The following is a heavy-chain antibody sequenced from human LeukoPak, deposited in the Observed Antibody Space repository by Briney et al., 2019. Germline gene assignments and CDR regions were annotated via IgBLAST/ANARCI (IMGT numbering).Heavy chain of an antibody. CDR3: AKTWWLGYYFDY. J-gene: IGHJ4*02. D-gene: IGHD6-19*01. CDR1: GFTFSSYA. CDR2: ISGSGSST. Sequence: LTGGSLSLSCAASGFTFSSYAMSWVRQAPGKGLEWVSAISGSGSSTYYADSVKGRFTISRDNSKNTLYLQMNSLRAEDTAVYYCAKTWWLGYYFDYWGQGTLVTVSS. V-gene: IGHV3-23*01.